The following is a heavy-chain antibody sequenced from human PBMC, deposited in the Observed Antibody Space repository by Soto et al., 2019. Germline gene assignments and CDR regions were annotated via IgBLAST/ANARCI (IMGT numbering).Heavy chain of an antibody. D-gene: IGHD3-10*01. CDR2: ISAYKGNT. J-gene: IGHJ4*02. Sequence: QVQLVQSGAEVKKPGASVKVSCKASGYTFTSYGISWVRQAPGQGLEWMGWISAYKGNTNYAQQLQGRVTMTTDTSTSTAYMELRSLRSDDTAVYYCTSMVRGVITFDYWGQGTLVTVSS. CDR1: GYTFTSYG. V-gene: IGHV1-18*01. CDR3: TSMVRGVITFDY.